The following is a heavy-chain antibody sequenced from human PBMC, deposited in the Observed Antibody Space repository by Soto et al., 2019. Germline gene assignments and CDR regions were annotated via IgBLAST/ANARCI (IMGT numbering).Heavy chain of an antibody. D-gene: IGHD3-10*01. CDR2: ISAYNGNT. Sequence: QVQLVQSGAEVKKPGASVKVSCKASGYTFTSYGISWVRQAPGQGLEWMGWISAYNGNTNYAQKLQGRVTMTTDTSTSTAYMERRRLRYDDTAVYYCARETGAGSYYNPGDYWGQGTLVTVSS. J-gene: IGHJ4*02. CDR3: ARETGAGSYYNPGDY. V-gene: IGHV1-18*01. CDR1: GYTFTSYG.